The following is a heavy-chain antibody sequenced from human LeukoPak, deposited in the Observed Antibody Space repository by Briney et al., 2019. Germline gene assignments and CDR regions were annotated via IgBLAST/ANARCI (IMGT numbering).Heavy chain of an antibody. J-gene: IGHJ4*02. CDR1: GYTFTSYG. CDR2: ISAYNGNT. CDR3: ARDLPRIAVAGTFDY. V-gene: IGHV1-18*01. D-gene: IGHD6-19*01. Sequence: ASVKDSCKASGYTFTSYGISWVRQAPGQGLEWMGWISAYNGNTNYAQKLQGRVTMTTDTSTSTAYMELRSLRSDDTAVYYCARDLPRIAVAGTFDYWGQGTLVTVSS.